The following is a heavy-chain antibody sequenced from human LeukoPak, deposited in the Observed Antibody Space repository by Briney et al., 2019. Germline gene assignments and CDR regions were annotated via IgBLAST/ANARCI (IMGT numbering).Heavy chain of an antibody. CDR1: GFTFSTSP. J-gene: IGHJ4*02. V-gene: IGHV3-64*01. CDR2: ISSNGGTT. CDR3: ARGSYCSGGSCYAAY. Sequence: GGSLRLSCAASGFTFSTSPMHWVRQAPGKGLEYVSAISSNGGTTYYANSVKGRFTIPRDNSKNTLYLQMGSLRDEDMAVYYCARGSYCSGGSCYAAYWGQGTLVTVSS. D-gene: IGHD2-15*01.